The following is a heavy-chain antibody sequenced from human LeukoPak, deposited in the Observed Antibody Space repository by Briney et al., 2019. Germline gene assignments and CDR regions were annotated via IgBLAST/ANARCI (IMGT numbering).Heavy chain of an antibody. D-gene: IGHD5-24*01. Sequence: SETLSLTCTVSGGSISSYYWTWLRQTPGKGLEWIGYIYYGGTTDSNPSLKSRVTISLDTSKKQFSLKLSSVTSADMAIYYCARHGDGYNYPYGMDVWGQGTTVTVSS. CDR1: GGSISSYY. V-gene: IGHV4-59*13. CDR3: ARHGDGYNYPYGMDV. CDR2: IYYGGTT. J-gene: IGHJ6*02.